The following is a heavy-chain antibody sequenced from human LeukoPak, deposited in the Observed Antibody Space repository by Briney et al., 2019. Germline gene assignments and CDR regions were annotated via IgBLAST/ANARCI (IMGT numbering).Heavy chain of an antibody. Sequence: GGSLRLSCAASGFTFSSYAMNWVRQAPGKGLEWVSSINGSGDRTYYADSVKGRFTISRDNSKNTLYLQMNSLRAEDTAVYYCAKPARTDYADYWGQGTLVTVSS. V-gene: IGHV3-23*01. J-gene: IGHJ4*02. CDR3: AKPARTDYADY. CDR1: GFTFSSYA. CDR2: INGSGDRT. D-gene: IGHD1-14*01.